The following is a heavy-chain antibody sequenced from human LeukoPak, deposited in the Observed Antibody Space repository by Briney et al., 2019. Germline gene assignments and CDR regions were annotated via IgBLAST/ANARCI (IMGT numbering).Heavy chain of an antibody. CDR1: GFTFSSFA. V-gene: IGHV3-23*01. D-gene: IGHD1-14*01. CDR2: ISGFGADT. J-gene: IGHJ3*02. Sequence: PGRSLRLSCAASGFTFSSFAMSWVRQSAGKGLEWVSGISGFGADTFYADSMKGRFTISRDNSKNTLYLQMNSLRADDTAIYYCAKDGGGRKGSLDIWGQGTVVTVSS. CDR3: AKDGGGRKGSLDI.